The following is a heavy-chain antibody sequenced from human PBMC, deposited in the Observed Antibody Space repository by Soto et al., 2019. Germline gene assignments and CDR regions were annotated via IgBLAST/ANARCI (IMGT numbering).Heavy chain of an antibody. CDR2: VSGSGAST. V-gene: IGHV3-23*01. Sequence: GGSLRLSCAASGFTFSSYAMSWVRQAPGKGLEWVSAVSGSGASTYYADSVKGRFTISRDSSRSTLYLQMNSLRAEDTAIYYCANGLYNPSYHFDYWGQGTLVTVYS. J-gene: IGHJ4*02. D-gene: IGHD1-26*01. CDR1: GFTFSSYA. CDR3: ANGLYNPSYHFDY.